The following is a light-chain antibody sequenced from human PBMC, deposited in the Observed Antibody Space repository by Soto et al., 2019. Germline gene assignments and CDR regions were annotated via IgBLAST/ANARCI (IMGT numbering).Light chain of an antibody. CDR1: SGHSSYA. Sequence: QLVLTQSPSASASLGASVKVTCTLSSGHSSYAIAWHQQQPEKAPRYLMKLNSDGSHSKGDGIPDRFSGSSSGAERYLTISRLQSEGEADYYCQPWVGTANVVFGGGTKLTV. J-gene: IGLJ2*01. CDR2: LNSDGSH. V-gene: IGLV4-69*01. CDR3: QPWVGTANVV.